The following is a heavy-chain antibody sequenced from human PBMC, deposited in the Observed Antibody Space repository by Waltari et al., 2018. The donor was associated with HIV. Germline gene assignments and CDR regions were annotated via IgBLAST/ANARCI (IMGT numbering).Heavy chain of an antibody. CDR1: GFRLSSSG. CDR2: IWYDGSQK. V-gene: IGHV3-30*18. CDR3: AKGFCSSSNCYALDY. Sequence: QVQLVESGGGVVQPGRSLRLSCAASGFRLSSSGMHGVRQAPGKGLEWVAVIWYDGSQKYYADSEKGRFTISRDNSKNMLYLQVNSLKAEDAALYYCAKGFCSSSNCYALDYWGQGTLVTVSS. D-gene: IGHD2-2*01. J-gene: IGHJ4*02.